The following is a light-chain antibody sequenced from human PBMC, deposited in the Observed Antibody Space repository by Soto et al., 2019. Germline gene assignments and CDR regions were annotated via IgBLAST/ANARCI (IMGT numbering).Light chain of an antibody. V-gene: IGLV2-23*01. J-gene: IGLJ1*01. CDR3: CSYADSSVYV. CDR1: SSDVGSYNL. CDR2: EGS. Sequence: SVLTQPASVSGSPGQSITISCTGTSSDVGSYNLVSWYQQHPGKAPKLMIYEGSKRPSGVSNRFSGSKSGNTASLTISGLQADDEAYYYCCSYADSSVYVCGSETKVT.